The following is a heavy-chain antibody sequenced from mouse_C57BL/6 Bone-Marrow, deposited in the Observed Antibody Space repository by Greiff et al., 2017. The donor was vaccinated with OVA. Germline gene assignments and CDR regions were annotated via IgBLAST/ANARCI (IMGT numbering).Heavy chain of an antibody. CDR1: GYTFTSYW. D-gene: IGHD1-1*01. Sequence: QVQLQQPGAELVKPGASVKLSCKASGYTFTSYWMQWVKQRPGQGLEWIGEIDPSDSYTNYNQKFKGKATLTVDTSSSTAYMQLSSLTSEDSAVYYCALLYYGKWGPGTPLTVSS. CDR3: ALLYYGK. CDR2: IDPSDSYT. V-gene: IGHV1-50*01. J-gene: IGHJ2*01.